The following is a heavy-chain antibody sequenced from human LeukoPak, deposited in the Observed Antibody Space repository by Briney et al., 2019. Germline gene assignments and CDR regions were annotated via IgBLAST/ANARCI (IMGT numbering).Heavy chain of an antibody. CDR1: GFTFNNYV. J-gene: IGHJ4*02. CDR2: ISASAAMT. V-gene: IGHV3-23*01. Sequence: GGSLRLSCEASGFTFNNYVMTWVRQAPGKGLEWVSSISASAAMTYYADSVKGRFTVSRDNSKNTLYLQMNSLTVEDTAVYYCAKIAVAGLYYFDYWGQGTLVTVSS. D-gene: IGHD6-19*01. CDR3: AKIAVAGLYYFDY.